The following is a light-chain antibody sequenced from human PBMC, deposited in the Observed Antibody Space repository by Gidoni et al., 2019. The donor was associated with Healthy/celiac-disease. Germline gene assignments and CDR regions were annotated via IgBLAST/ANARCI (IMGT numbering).Light chain of an antibody. V-gene: IGLV1-40*01. Sequence: QSVLTQPPSVSGAPGQKVTISCTGSSSNIGAGYDVHWYQQLPGTAPKLLIYGTSNRPSGVPDRFSGSKSGTSASLAITGLQAEDAADYYCQSYDSSLSGPYVFGTGTKVTVL. J-gene: IGLJ1*01. CDR3: QSYDSSLSGPYV. CDR1: SSNIGAGYD. CDR2: GTS.